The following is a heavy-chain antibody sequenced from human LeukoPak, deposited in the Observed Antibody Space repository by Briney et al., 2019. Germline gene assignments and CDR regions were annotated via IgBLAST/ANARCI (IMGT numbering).Heavy chain of an antibody. CDR1: GGSISSGGYS. CDR3: ARSRALGFDY. D-gene: IGHD3-16*01. V-gene: IGHV4-30-2*01. Sequence: SQTLSLTCAVSGGSISSGGYSWSWIRQPPGKGLEWIGYIYHSGSTYYNPSLKSRVTISVDRSKNQFSLKLSSVTAADTAVYYWARSRALGFDYWGQGTLVTVS. CDR2: IYHSGST. J-gene: IGHJ4*02.